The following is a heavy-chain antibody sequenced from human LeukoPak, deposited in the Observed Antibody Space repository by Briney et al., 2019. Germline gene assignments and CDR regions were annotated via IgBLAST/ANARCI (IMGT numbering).Heavy chain of an antibody. J-gene: IGHJ4*02. CDR1: GYTFTSYD. Sequence: ASVKVSCKASGYTFTSYDISWVRQAPGQGLEWMGWISAYNGNTNYAQKLQGRVTMTTDTSTSTAYMELRSLRSDDTAVYYCARDMGLRYFDWLHPYYFDYWGQGTLVTVSS. CDR2: ISAYNGNT. CDR3: ARDMGLRYFDWLHPYYFDY. V-gene: IGHV1-18*01. D-gene: IGHD3-9*01.